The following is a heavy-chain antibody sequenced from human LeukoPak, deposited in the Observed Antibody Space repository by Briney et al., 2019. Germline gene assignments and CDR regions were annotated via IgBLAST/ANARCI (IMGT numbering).Heavy chain of an antibody. J-gene: IGHJ6*02. Sequence: GESLKISCKGSGYSFTSYWIGWVRQMPGKGLEWMGIIYPGDSDTRYSPSFQGQVTISADKSISTAYLQWSSLKASDTAMYYCARLRVTTVIDHYYYGMDVWGQGTTVTVSS. CDR3: ARLRVTTVIDHYYYGMDV. CDR2: IYPGDSDT. CDR1: GYSFTSYW. V-gene: IGHV5-51*01. D-gene: IGHD4-11*01.